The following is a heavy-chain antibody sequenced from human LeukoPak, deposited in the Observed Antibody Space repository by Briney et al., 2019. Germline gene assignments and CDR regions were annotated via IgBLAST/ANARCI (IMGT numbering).Heavy chain of an antibody. CDR2: IYTSGST. J-gene: IGHJ4*02. V-gene: IGHV4-4*07. CDR1: GGSISSYY. D-gene: IGHD6-13*01. CDR3: ARLSSSWSSADY. Sequence: SETLSFTCTVSGGSISSYYWSWIRQPAGKGLEWIGRIYTSGSTNYNPSLKSRVTMSVDTSKNQFSLKLSSVTAADTAVYYCARLSSSWSSADYWGQGTLVTVSS.